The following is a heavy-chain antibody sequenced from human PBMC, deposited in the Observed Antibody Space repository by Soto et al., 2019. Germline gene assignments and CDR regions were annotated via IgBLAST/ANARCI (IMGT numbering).Heavy chain of an antibody. D-gene: IGHD6-6*01. Sequence: GGSLRLSCAASGFTFSSYAMSWVRQAPGKGLEWVSAISGSGGSTYYADSGKGRFTISRDNSKNTLYLQMNSLRAEDKAVYYCAKIYYSSSSGGGFDYWGQGTLVTVSS. CDR2: ISGSGGST. V-gene: IGHV3-23*01. CDR1: GFTFSSYA. CDR3: AKIYYSSSSGGGFDY. J-gene: IGHJ4*02.